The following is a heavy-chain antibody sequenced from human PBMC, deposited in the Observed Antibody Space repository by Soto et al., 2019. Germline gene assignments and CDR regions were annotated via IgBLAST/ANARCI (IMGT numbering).Heavy chain of an antibody. J-gene: IGHJ1*01. CDR2: IYHIGST. CDR1: GGSISSSNW. CDR3: ARGALAGTGYFQH. D-gene: IGHD6-19*01. Sequence: KTSETLSLTCAVSGGSISSSNWWSWVRQPPGKGLEWIGEIYHIGSTNYNPSLKSRVTISVDKSKNQFSLKLSSVTAADTAVYYCARGALAGTGYFQHWGQGTLVTFSS. V-gene: IGHV4-4*02.